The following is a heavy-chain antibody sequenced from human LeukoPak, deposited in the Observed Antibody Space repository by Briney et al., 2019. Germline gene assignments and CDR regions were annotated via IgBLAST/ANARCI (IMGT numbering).Heavy chain of an antibody. CDR1: GGSISSGDYY. V-gene: IGHV4-30-4*08. CDR3: ARQKSSHDFWVDY. D-gene: IGHD3-3*01. CDR2: IYYSGST. Sequence: SETLSLTCTVSGGSISSGDYYWSWIRQPPGKGLEWIGYIYYSGSTYYNPSLKSRVTISVDTSKNQFSLKLSSVTAADTAVYYCARQKSSHDFWVDYWGQGTLVTVSS. J-gene: IGHJ4*02.